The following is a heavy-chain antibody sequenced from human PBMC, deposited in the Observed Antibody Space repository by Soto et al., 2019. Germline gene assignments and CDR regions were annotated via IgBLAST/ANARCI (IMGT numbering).Heavy chain of an antibody. J-gene: IGHJ6*02. V-gene: IGHV3-7*01. Sequence: GGSLRLSCAASGFIFSNYWMTWVRQAPGKGLEWVANIKQDGSEKYYVDSVKGRFTISRDNAKNSLYLQMNSLRAEDTAVYYCARAFTATPGYSSHWYSFYYGMDVWGQGTTVTVSS. D-gene: IGHD6-19*01. CDR3: ARAFTATPGYSSHWYSFYYGMDV. CDR1: GFIFSNYW. CDR2: IKQDGSEK.